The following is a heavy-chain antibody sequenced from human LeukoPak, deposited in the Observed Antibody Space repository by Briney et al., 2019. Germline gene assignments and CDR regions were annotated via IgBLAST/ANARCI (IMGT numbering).Heavy chain of an antibody. D-gene: IGHD5-12*01. CDR2: ISAYNGDT. J-gene: IGHJ4*02. Sequence: ASVKVSCKASGYTFRNHGITWVRQAPGQGLEWMGWISAYNGDTHYAQNFQGGVTMTRDTSTSTAYMEFRSLRSDDTAVYYCARDPTNTSGYYAYFDSWGQGTLVTVSS. CDR3: ARDPTNTSGYYAYFDS. CDR1: GYTFRNHG. V-gene: IGHV1-18*01.